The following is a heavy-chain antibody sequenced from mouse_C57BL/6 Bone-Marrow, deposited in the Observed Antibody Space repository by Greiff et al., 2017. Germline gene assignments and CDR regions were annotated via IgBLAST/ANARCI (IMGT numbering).Heavy chain of an antibody. CDR2: IDPSDSYT. CDR1: GYTFTSYW. V-gene: IGHV1-50*01. CDR3: ARGGVYYGYYYAMDD. D-gene: IGHD1-1*01. J-gene: IGHJ4*01. Sequence: QVQLQQPGAELVKPGASVKLSCKASGYTFTSYWMQWVKQRPGQGLEWIGEIDPSDSYTNYNQKFKGKATLTVDTSSSTAYMQLSSLTSEDSAVYYCARGGVYYGYYYAMDDWGQGTSVTVSS.